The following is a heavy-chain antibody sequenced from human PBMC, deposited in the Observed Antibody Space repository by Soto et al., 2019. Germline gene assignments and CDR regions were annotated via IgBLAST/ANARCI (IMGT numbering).Heavy chain of an antibody. CDR2: INGDGSST. J-gene: IGHJ6*01. D-gene: IGHD5-18*01. Sequence: EVQLVESGGGLVQPGGSPRLSCASAGFTFNNYWMHWVRQAPGRGLVWVSRINGDGSSTFYADSVKGRFTISRDNAKNTVYLQMNSLRVEDTAVYYCARGIQYRYGMDVW. CDR3: ARGIQYRYGMDV. CDR1: GFTFNNYW. V-gene: IGHV3-74*01.